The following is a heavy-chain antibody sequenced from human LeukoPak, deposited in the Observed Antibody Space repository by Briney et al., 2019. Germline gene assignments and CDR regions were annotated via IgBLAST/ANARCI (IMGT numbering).Heavy chain of an antibody. V-gene: IGHV3-23*01. CDR1: GFTFSAYA. Sequence: PGGSLRLSCAASGFTFSAYALTWVRQAPGKGLEWVSSISGGAGSTYYADSVKGRFTVSRDKAKNSLYLQMNSLRAEDTAVYYCARGGSSRPDYWGQGTLVTVSS. CDR2: ISGGAGST. CDR3: ARGGSSRPDY. J-gene: IGHJ4*02.